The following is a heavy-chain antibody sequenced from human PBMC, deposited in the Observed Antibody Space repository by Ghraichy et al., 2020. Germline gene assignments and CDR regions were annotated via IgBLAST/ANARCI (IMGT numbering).Heavy chain of an antibody. CDR2: IISGGSYT. Sequence: GGSLRLSCAASGFTFRDYYMTWIRQAPGKGLEWLSYIISGGSYTNYADSVKGRFTISRDDAKNSLFLQMSSLRDEDTAVYFCAREIAPSGIRKRAFDLWGQGTLLTVSS. D-gene: IGHD5-12*01. J-gene: IGHJ4*02. V-gene: IGHV3-11*06. CDR1: GFTFRDYY. CDR3: AREIAPSGIRKRAFDL.